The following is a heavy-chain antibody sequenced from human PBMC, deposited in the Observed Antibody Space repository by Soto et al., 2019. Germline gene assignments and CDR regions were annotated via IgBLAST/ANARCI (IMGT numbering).Heavy chain of an antibody. J-gene: IGHJ4*02. D-gene: IGHD6-13*01. CDR3: ARVAAAGTYFDY. Sequence: PSETLSLTCAFSGGSISSNNWWIWVRQPPGKGLEWIGEIYHSGSTNYNPSLKSRVTISVDKSKNQFSLKLSSVTAADTAVYYCARVAAAGTYFDYWGQGTLVTVSS. CDR2: IYHSGST. V-gene: IGHV4-4*02. CDR1: GGSISSNNW.